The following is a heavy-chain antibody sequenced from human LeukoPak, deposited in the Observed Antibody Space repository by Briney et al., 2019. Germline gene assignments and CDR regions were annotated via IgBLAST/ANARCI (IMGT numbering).Heavy chain of an antibody. J-gene: IGHJ4*02. CDR3: ARGPGLGGYLTYYFDY. D-gene: IGHD3-22*01. CDR1: GYTFTSYD. V-gene: IGHV1-8*03. CDR2: MNPNSGNT. Sequence: ASVKVSCKASGYTFTSYDINWVRQAPGQGLEWMGWMNPNSGNTGYAQKFQGRVTITRNTSISTAYMELSSLRSEDTAVYYCARGPGLGGYLTYYFDYWGQGTLVTVSS.